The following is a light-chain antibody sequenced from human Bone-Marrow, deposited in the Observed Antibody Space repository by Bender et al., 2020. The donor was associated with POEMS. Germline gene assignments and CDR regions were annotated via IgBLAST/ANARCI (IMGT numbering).Light chain of an antibody. J-gene: IGLJ2*01. V-gene: IGLV1-40*01. CDR1: SSNIGAGYD. Sequence: QSVLTQPPSVSGAPGQRVTLSCTGSSSNIGAGYDVHWYQQLPGTAPKLLIYINTNRPSGVPDRFSASKSGTSASLAITGLQGEDEAVYYCQSYDSGPRAVLFGGGTKLTVL. CDR3: QSYDSGPRAVL. CDR2: INT.